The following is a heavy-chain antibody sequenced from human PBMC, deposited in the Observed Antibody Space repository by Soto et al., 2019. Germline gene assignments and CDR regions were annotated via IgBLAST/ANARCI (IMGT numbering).Heavy chain of an antibody. V-gene: IGHV3-7*05. CDR3: ARDRRYFDWLPAFDY. CDR1: GFTFSSYW. J-gene: IGHJ4*02. Sequence: GGSLRLSCAASGFTFSSYWMSWVRQAPWKGLEWVANIKQDGSEKYYVDSVKGRFTISRDNAKNSLYLQMNSLRAEDTAVYYCARDRRYFDWLPAFDYWGQGTLVTVSS. D-gene: IGHD3-9*01. CDR2: IKQDGSEK.